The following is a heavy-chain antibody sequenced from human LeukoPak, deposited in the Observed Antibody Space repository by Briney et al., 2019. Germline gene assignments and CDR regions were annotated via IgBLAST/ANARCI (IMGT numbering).Heavy chain of an antibody. J-gene: IGHJ4*02. V-gene: IGHV3-21*01. D-gene: IGHD3-22*01. CDR1: GFTFSSYS. CDR2: ISSSSSYI. Sequence: GGSLRLSCAASGFTFSSYSMNWVRQAPGKGLEWVSSISSSSSYIYYADSVKGRFTISRDNAKNSLYLQMNSLRAEDTAVYYCARGDKRIRRAKDSSGYYYDYWGQGTLVTVSS. CDR3: ARGDKRIRRAKDSSGYYYDY.